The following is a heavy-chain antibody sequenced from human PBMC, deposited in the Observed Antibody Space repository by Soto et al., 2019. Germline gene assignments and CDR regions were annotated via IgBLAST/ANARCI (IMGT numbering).Heavy chain of an antibody. J-gene: IGHJ5*02. CDR1: GYTFTSYG. D-gene: IGHD3-22*01. CDR3: EREGAASSGYESAQWFDP. CDR2: ISAYNGNT. Sequence: QVQLVQSGAEVKKPGASVKVSCKVSGYTFTSYGISWVRQAPGQGLEWMGWISAYNGNTNYAQKLQGRVTMTTDTSTSTAYLELSSLRSDDTAVYYCEREGAASSGYESAQWFDPWGQGTLVTVSS. V-gene: IGHV1-18*01.